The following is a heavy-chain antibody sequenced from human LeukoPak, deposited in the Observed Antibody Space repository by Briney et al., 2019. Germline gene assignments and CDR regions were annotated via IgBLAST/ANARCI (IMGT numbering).Heavy chain of an antibody. CDR1: GYTFTNYY. V-gene: IGHV1-46*01. D-gene: IGHD1-26*01. Sequence: ASVKVSCKASGYTFTNYYVHWVRQAPGQGLEWMGMINLSGGSTNYAQKFQGRVTMTRDTSTTTVYMELSSLRSEDTAIYYCARGGTYYYYGMDVWGQGTTIIVSS. CDR3: ARGGTYYYYGMDV. CDR2: INLSGGST. J-gene: IGHJ6*02.